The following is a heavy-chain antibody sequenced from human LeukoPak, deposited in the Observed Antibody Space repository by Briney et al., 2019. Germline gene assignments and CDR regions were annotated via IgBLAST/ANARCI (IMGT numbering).Heavy chain of an antibody. Sequence: PGRTLSLFCAASGLTFSSYDTHRVREALGKGLERVGVIAYDGSIKYYADSVKSRFAIFRDNSKNTLYLQMNSLRAEDRALYYLAKRNDYGDYWGQGSLVTVS. J-gene: IGHJ4*02. V-gene: IGHV3-30*18. CDR1: GLTFSSYD. CDR3: AKRNDYGDY. CDR2: IAYDGSIK.